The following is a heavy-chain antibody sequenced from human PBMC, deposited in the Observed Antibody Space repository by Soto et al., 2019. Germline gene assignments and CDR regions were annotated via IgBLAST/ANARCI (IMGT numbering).Heavy chain of an antibody. CDR2: INPNSGGT. D-gene: IGHD3-10*01. V-gene: IGHV1-2*04. J-gene: IGHJ6*03. CDR3: ARQALVGSDYSYYMDA. CDR1: GYTFTGYY. Sequence: ASVKVSCKASGYTFTGYYMHWVRQAPGQGLEWMGWINPNSGGTNYAQKFQGWVTMTRDTSISTAYMELSRLRSDDTAVYFCARQALVGSDYSYYMDAWGKGTTVTVSS.